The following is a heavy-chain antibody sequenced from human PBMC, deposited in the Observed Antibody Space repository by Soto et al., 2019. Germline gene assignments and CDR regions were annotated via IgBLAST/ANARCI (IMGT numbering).Heavy chain of an antibody. Sequence: QVQLVQSGAEVKEPGSAVKVSCKAPADSFSSYGIIWVRQAPGQGLEWRGGVIPIFGTRNYAEKFQCRVEITAEEYTNTAYMELSSLRSEDTALYYCARVFPDGWVEPGVVRGYLDTWGRGTLVTASS. CDR2: VIPIFGTR. CDR3: ARVFPDGWVEPGVVRGYLDT. J-gene: IGHJ4*02. V-gene: IGHV1-69*01. D-gene: IGHD3-3*01. CDR1: ADSFSSYG.